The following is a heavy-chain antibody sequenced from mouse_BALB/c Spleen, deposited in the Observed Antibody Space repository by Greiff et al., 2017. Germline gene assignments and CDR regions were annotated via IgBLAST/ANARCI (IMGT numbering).Heavy chain of an antibody. CDR2: IWSGGST. CDR3: ARLFAY. CDR1: GFSLTSYG. J-gene: IGHJ3*01. Sequence: VKLVESGPGLVQPSQSLSITCTVSGFSLTSYGVHWVRQSPGKGLEWLGVIWSGGSTDYNAAFISRLSISKDNSKSQVFFKMNSLQANDTAIYYCARLFAYWGQGTLVTVSA. V-gene: IGHV2-2*02.